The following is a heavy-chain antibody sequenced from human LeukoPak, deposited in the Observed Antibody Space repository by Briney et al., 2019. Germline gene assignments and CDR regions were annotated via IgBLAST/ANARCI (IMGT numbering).Heavy chain of an antibody. CDR2: ISGSGGST. Sequence: PGGSLRLSCAASGFTFSSYAMSWVRQAPGKGLEWVSAISGSGGSTYYADSVKGWFTISRDNSKNTLYLQMNSLRAEDTAVCYCGCAPGIAVAYYYYGMDVWGQGTTVTVSS. CDR1: GFTFSSYA. D-gene: IGHD6-19*01. V-gene: IGHV3-23*01. J-gene: IGHJ6*02. CDR3: GCAPGIAVAYYYYGMDV.